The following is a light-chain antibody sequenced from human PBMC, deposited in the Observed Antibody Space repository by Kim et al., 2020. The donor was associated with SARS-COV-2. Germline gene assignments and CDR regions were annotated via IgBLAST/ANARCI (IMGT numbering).Light chain of an antibody. CDR3: QQRSNWPLT. Sequence: DIVLTQSPATLSLSPGDTATLSCRASQSISSYLAWYQQKPGQAPSLLIYGSYNRATGIPARFSGSRSGTDFTLTINSLEPEDSAVYYCQQRSNWPLTFGGGTKVDIK. V-gene: IGKV3-11*01. CDR1: QSISSY. J-gene: IGKJ4*01. CDR2: GSY.